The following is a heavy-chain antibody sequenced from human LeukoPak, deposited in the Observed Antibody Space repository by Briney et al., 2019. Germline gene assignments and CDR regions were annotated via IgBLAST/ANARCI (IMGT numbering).Heavy chain of an antibody. CDR2: IWYDGSNK. V-gene: IGHV3-33*08. Sequence: GGSLRLSCAASGFTFRSYGMHWVRQAPGKGLQWVAVIWYDGSNKYYADSVKGRFTISRDNAKNTLSLQMNSLRAEDTAVYFCARELAPWGKYYFDYWGQGTLVTVSS. CDR1: GFTFRSYG. CDR3: ARELAPWGKYYFDY. J-gene: IGHJ4*02. D-gene: IGHD3-16*01.